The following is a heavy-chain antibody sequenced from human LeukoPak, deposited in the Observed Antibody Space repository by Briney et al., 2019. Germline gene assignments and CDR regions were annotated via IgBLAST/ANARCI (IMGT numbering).Heavy chain of an antibody. Sequence: GGSLRLSCAASGFTFSSYEMNWVRQAPGKGLEWVSYISSSGSTIYYADSVKGRFTISRDNAKNSLYLQMNSLRAEDTAVYYCAREYYYGLGSYLGSFDYWGQGTLVTVSS. CDR1: GFTFSSYE. D-gene: IGHD3-10*01. J-gene: IGHJ4*02. CDR2: ISSSGSTI. CDR3: AREYYYGLGSYLGSFDY. V-gene: IGHV3-48*03.